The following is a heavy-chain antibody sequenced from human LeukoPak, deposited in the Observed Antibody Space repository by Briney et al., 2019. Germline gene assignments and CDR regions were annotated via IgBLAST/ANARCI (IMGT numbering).Heavy chain of an antibody. CDR1: GYTFTGYY. CDR2: INPNNGGT. J-gene: IGHJ5*02. V-gene: IGHV1-2*02. D-gene: IGHD3-22*01. Sequence: VKXXXKASGYTFTGYYMHWVRQAPGQGPEWMGWINPNNGGTKLAQKFQGRVTMTTDTSISTAYMELSKLTSDDTAMYYCARDQGNGYYINWFDPWGQGTLVTVSS. CDR3: ARDQGNGYYINWFDP.